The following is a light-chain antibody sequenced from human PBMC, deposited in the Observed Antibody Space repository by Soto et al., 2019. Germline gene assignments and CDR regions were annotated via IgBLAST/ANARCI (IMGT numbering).Light chain of an antibody. CDR1: QGISSY. Sequence: AILMTQSPSSFSASTGDRVTITCRASQGISSYLAWYQQKPGKAPKLLIYAASTLQSGVPSRFSGSGSGTDFTLTISSLQPEDFATYYCQQSYSTWTFGQGTKVDIK. CDR3: QQSYSTWT. V-gene: IGKV1-8*01. CDR2: AAS. J-gene: IGKJ1*01.